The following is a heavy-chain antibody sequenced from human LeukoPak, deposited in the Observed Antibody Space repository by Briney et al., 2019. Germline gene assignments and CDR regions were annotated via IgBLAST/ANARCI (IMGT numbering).Heavy chain of an antibody. Sequence: GASVKVSCKASGYTFTGYYMHWVRQAPGQGLEWMGWINPNSGGTNYAQKFQGRVTMTRDTSINSVYMELSGLRSDDTAAYYCAREGTPSSLYYFDYWGQGTLVTVSS. CDR1: GYTFTGYY. J-gene: IGHJ4*02. CDR2: INPNSGGT. V-gene: IGHV1-2*02. CDR3: AREGTPSSLYYFDY.